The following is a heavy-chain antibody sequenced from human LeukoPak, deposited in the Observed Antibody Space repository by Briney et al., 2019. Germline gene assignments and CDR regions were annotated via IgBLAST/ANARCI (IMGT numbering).Heavy chain of an antibody. CDR3: ARDLGSYGFDY. D-gene: IGHD5-18*01. CDR2: ISSSSSYI. Sequence: PGGSLRLSCAASGFTFSSYSMNWARQAPGKGLEWVSSISSSSSYIYYADSVKGRFTISRDNAKNSLYLQMNSLRAEDTAVYYCARDLGSYGFDYWGQGTLVTVSS. CDR1: GFTFSSYS. J-gene: IGHJ4*02. V-gene: IGHV3-21*01.